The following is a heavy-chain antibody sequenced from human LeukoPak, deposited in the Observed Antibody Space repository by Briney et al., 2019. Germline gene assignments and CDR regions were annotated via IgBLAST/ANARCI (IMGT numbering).Heavy chain of an antibody. CDR3: AREYYDILTGYRIHWYFDL. CDR2: IYTSGST. D-gene: IGHD3-9*01. Sequence: SETLSLTCTVSGGSISSYYWSWLRQPAGKGLEWIGRIYTSGSTNYNPSLKSRVTMSVDTSKNQFSLKLSSVTAADTAVYYCAREYYDILTGYRIHWYFDLWGRGTLVTVSS. J-gene: IGHJ2*01. V-gene: IGHV4-4*07. CDR1: GGSISSYY.